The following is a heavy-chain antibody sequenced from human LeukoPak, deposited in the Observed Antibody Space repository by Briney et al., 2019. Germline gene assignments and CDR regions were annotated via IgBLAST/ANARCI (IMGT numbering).Heavy chain of an antibody. CDR1: GFTFSSYG. V-gene: IGHV3-30*02. D-gene: IGHD1-26*01. Sequence: PGGSLRLSCAASGFTFSSYGMHWVRQAPGKGLEWVAFIRYDGSNKYYADSVKGRFTISRDNSKNTLYLQMNSLRAEDTAVYYCARDLTQQWELMAAYYFDYWGQGTLVTVSS. CDR3: ARDLTQQWELMAAYYFDY. CDR2: IRYDGSNK. J-gene: IGHJ4*02.